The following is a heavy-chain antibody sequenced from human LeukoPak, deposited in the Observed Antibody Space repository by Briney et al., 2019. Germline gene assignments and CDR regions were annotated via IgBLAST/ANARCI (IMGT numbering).Heavy chain of an antibody. V-gene: IGHV3-74*01. CDR1: GFTFSTYW. D-gene: IGHD3-16*01. J-gene: IGHJ4*02. CDR3: ARVSSLWAFDY. Sequence: GGSLRLSCAASGFTFSTYWMHWVRQTPGKGLLWVSRINPDGSTTAYADSVKGRFTISRDNARNTLYLQLNSLGAEDTAVYYCARVSSLWAFDYWGQGTLVTVSP. CDR2: INPDGSTT.